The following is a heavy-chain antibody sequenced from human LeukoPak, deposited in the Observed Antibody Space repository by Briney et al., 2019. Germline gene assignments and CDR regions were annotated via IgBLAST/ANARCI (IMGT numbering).Heavy chain of an antibody. CDR2: IKQDGSEK. D-gene: IGHD3-10*02. CDR1: GLTFSRYW. J-gene: IGHJ6*03. CDR3: CMDV. V-gene: IGHV3-7*01. Sequence: GGSLRLSCAASGLTFSRYWMTWFRQAPGKGLEWVANIKQDGSEKYYVDSVKGQFTISRDNADRSLYLQMTSLRVEDTAVYFMCMDVWGKGTTVTVSS.